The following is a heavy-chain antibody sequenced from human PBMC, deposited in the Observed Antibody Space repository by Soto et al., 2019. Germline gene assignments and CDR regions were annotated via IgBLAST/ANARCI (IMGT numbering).Heavy chain of an antibody. CDR3: AAVRYDAFDY. V-gene: IGHV1-24*01. CDR1: GYTLTELS. J-gene: IGHJ4*02. D-gene: IGHD3-3*01. Sequence: QVQLVQSGAEVKKPGASVKVSCKVSGYTLTELSMHWVRQAPGKGREWMGGFDPEDGETIYAQRFQGRVTMTEDTYRDRAYVELSSLRSGDAAVYCCAAVRYDAFDYWGQGTLVTVSS. CDR2: FDPEDGET.